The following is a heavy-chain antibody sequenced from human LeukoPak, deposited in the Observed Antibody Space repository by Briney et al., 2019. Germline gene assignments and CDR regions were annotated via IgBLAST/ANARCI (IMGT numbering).Heavy chain of an antibody. CDR1: GFTFSSYS. CDR2: ISSSSSTI. CDR3: ARDPPTTVTVFDY. V-gene: IGHV3-48*01. Sequence: GGSLRLSCAASGFTFSSYSMNWVRQAPGKGLEWVSYISSSSSTIYYADSVKGRFTISRDNARNSLYLQMNSLRAEDTAVYYCARDPPTTVTVFDYWGQGTLVTVSS. D-gene: IGHD4-17*01. J-gene: IGHJ4*02.